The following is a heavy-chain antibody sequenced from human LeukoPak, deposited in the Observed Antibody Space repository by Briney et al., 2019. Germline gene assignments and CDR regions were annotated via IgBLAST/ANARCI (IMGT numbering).Heavy chain of an antibody. CDR3: ARASFNGWYFLDY. CDR1: GFTFSSYW. CDR2: INSDGSST. V-gene: IGHV3-74*01. D-gene: IGHD6-19*01. Sequence: GGSLRLSCAASGFTFSSYWMHWVRQAPGKGLVGVSRINSDGSSTSYADSVKGRFTISRDNAKNTLYLQMNSLRAEDTAVYYCARASFNGWYFLDYWGQGTLVTVSS. J-gene: IGHJ4*02.